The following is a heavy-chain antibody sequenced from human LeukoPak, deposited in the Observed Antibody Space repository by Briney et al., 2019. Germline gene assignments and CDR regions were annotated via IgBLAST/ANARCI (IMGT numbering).Heavy chain of an antibody. CDR3: ARDRGRYSSGWYSVSYYYMGV. CDR1: GYTFTGYF. D-gene: IGHD6-19*01. V-gene: IGHV1-2*02. J-gene: IGHJ6*03. CDR2: INPNSGGT. Sequence: ASVKVSCKASGYTFTGYFIHWVRQAPGQGLEWMGWINPNSGGTNYAQKFQGRVTMTRDTSISTAYMELSRLRSDDTAVYYCARDRGRYSSGWYSVSYYYMGVWGKGTTVTVSS.